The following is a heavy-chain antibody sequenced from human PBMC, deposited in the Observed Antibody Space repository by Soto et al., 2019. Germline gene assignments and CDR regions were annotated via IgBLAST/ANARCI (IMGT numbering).Heavy chain of an antibody. D-gene: IGHD6-6*01. CDR1: GFTFSSYE. CDR3: AREAPDAFDY. Sequence: EVQLVESGGGLVQPGGSLRLSCAASGFTFSSYEMNWVRQAPGRGLEWVSYITSSGNTIYYADSVKGRFTISRDNAKNSLYLQMSSLRAEDTAIYYCAREAPDAFDYWGQGTLVTVSS. CDR2: ITSSGNTI. V-gene: IGHV3-48*03. J-gene: IGHJ4*02.